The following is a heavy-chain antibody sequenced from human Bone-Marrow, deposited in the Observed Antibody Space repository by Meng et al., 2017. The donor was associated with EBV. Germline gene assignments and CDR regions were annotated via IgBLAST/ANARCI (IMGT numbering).Heavy chain of an antibody. J-gene: IGHJ4*02. CDR2: MSGSGDST. V-gene: IGHV3-23*01. CDR3: AKGHDYGDY. D-gene: IGHD4-17*01. Sequence: GRLLGSGGGFVQPGGSLPLSRLASGFTFRSYAMSWVRQAPGKGLGGVSAMSGSGDSTYYADSVKGRFTISRDNSKNTLYLQRNSLRAEDTAVYYCAKGHDYGDYWGQGTLVTVSS. CDR1: GFTFRSYA.